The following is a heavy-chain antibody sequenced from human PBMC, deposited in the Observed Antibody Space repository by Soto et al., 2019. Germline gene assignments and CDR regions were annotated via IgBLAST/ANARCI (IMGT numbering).Heavy chain of an antibody. CDR2: IIPILGIA. CDR3: ARDHGIAAAGPVGVDY. CDR1: GGTFSSYT. Sequence: SVKVSCKASGGTFSSYTISWVRQAPGQGLEWMGRIIPILGIANYAQKFQGRVTITADKSTSTAYMELSSLRSEDTAVYYCARDHGIAAAGPVGVDYWGQGTLVTVSS. J-gene: IGHJ4*02. V-gene: IGHV1-69*04. D-gene: IGHD6-13*01.